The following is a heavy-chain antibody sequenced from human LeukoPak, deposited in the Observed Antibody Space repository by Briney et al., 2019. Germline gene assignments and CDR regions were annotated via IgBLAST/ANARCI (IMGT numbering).Heavy chain of an antibody. V-gene: IGHV1-18*01. D-gene: IGHD6-19*01. CDR3: ARAGSSGWYYGWYYYYYMDV. Sequence: ASVKVSCKASGYTFTSYGISWVRQAPGQGLEWMGWISAYNGNTNYAQKFQGRVTITRNTSISTAYMELSSLRSEDTAVYYCARAGSSGWYYGWYYYYYMDVWGKGTTVTVSS. CDR2: ISAYNGNT. CDR1: GYTFTSYG. J-gene: IGHJ6*03.